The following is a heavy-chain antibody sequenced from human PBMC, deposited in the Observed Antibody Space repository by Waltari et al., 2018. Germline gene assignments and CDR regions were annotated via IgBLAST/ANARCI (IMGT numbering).Heavy chain of an antibody. Sequence: EVQLVESGGGLVKPGGSLRLSCAASGFTFSNAWMSWVRQAPGKGLEWVGRIKSKTDGGTTDYAAPVKGRFTISRDDSKNTLYLQMNSLKTEDTAVYYCTTSAMGVVYYYYMDVWGKGTTVTVSS. J-gene: IGHJ6*03. CDR3: TTSAMGVVYYYYMDV. CDR2: IKSKTDGGTT. CDR1: GFTFSNAW. D-gene: IGHD2-2*01. V-gene: IGHV3-15*01.